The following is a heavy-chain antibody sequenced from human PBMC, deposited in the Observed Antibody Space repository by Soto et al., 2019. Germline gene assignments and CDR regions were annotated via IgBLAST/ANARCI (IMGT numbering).Heavy chain of an antibody. D-gene: IGHD2-2*01. CDR1: GFTFSSNW. J-gene: IGHJ4*02. Sequence: EVQLVESGGNLVQPGGSLRLSCVGSGFTFSSNWMTWVRQAPGKGLEWVGNIRQDGSEKNYVDSVKGRFTISRDNAKNSLYVQRNSLRAEDKAVYYCAREIVVARGASYFDYWGPGTLVTVSS. V-gene: IGHV3-7*04. CDR3: AREIVVARGASYFDY. CDR2: IRQDGSEK.